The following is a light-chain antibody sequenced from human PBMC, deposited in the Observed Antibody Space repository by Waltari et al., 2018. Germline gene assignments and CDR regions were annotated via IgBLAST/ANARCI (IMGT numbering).Light chain of an antibody. V-gene: IGLV2-23*02. CDR3: CSYNDGPYV. CDR2: EVT. J-gene: IGLJ1*01. CDR1: SSDFGNYNL. Sequence: QSALTQPASVSGSPGQSITIPGPGTSSDFGNYNLVSWYQQHPGKAPKLMIYEVTKRPSGVSSRFSASRSGNTASLTISGLQAEDEADYYCCSYNDGPYVFGTGTKVTVL.